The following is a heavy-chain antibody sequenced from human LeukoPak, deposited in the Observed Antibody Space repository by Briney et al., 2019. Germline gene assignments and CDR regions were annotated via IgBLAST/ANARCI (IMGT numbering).Heavy chain of an antibody. V-gene: IGHV3-21*01. CDR1: GFTFSSYS. Sequence: GGSLRLSCAAPGFTFSSYSMNWVRQAPGKGLEWVSSISSSSSYIYYADSVKGRFTISRDNAKNSLYLQMNSLRAEDTAVYYCASTLWFGETSGHYWGQGTLVTVSS. CDR2: ISSSSSYI. D-gene: IGHD3-10*01. CDR3: ASTLWFGETSGHY. J-gene: IGHJ4*02.